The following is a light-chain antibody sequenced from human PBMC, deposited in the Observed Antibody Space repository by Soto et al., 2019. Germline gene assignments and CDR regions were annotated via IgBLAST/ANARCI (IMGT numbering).Light chain of an antibody. J-gene: IGKJ1*01. CDR1: QSVSSN. V-gene: IGKV3-15*01. CDR3: QQYNSLWT. CDR2: GAS. Sequence: EIVMTQSPATLSVSPGERATLSCRASQSVSSNLAWYQQKPGQAPRLLIYGASTRATGIPARFSGSGSGTEFTLAITRLQSEDFAVYYCQQYNSLWTFGQGSKVDI.